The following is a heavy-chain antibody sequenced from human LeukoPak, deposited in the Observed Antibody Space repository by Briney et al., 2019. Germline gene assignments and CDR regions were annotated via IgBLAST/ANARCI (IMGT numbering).Heavy chain of an antibody. Sequence: RASVKVSCTASGYTFTSYGISWVRQAPGQGLEWMGWISAYNGNTNYAQKLQGRVTMTTDTSTSTAYMELRSLRSDDTAVYYCARDKAAAGSQPFDYWGQGTLVTVSS. D-gene: IGHD6-13*01. CDR2: ISAYNGNT. CDR3: ARDKAAAGSQPFDY. CDR1: GYTFTSYG. V-gene: IGHV1-18*01. J-gene: IGHJ4*02.